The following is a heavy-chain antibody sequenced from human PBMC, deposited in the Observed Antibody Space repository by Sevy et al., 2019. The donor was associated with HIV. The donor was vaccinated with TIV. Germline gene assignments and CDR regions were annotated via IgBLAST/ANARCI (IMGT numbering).Heavy chain of an antibody. CDR3: ARDTPRYDYVWGSYRYYYYYGIDV. D-gene: IGHD3-16*02. Sequence: ASMKVSCKASGYTFTSYYMHWVRQAPGQGLEWMGIINPSGGSTSYAQKFQGRVTMTRDTSTSTVYMELSSLRSEDTAVYYCARDTPRYDYVWGSYRYYYYYGIDVWGQGTTVTVSS. J-gene: IGHJ6*02. CDR1: GYTFTSYY. CDR2: INPSGGST. V-gene: IGHV1-46*01.